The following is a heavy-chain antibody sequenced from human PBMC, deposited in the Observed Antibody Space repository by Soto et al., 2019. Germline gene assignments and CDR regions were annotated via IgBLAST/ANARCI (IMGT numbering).Heavy chain of an antibody. CDR3: ARSSQVDYVSAG. V-gene: IGHV1-8*01. J-gene: IGHJ4*02. Sequence: ASVKVSCKASGYTFTSYDINWVRQATGQGLEWMGWMNPNSGNTGYAQKFQGRVTMTRNTSISTAYMDLSSLRSEDTAVYYCARSSQVDYVSAGWGQGTLVTVSS. CDR2: MNPNSGNT. D-gene: IGHD4-17*01. CDR1: GYTFTSYD.